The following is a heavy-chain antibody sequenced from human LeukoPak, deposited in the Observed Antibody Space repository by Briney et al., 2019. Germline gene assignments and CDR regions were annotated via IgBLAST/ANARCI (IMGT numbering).Heavy chain of an antibody. J-gene: IGHJ4*02. V-gene: IGHV4-34*01. Sequence: SETLSLTCAVYGGSFSGYYWSWIRQPPGKGLEWIGEINHSGSTNYNPSLKSRVTISVDTSKNQFSLKLSSVTAADTAVYYCARDPSSYYGSGSYQLWGQGTLVTVSS. D-gene: IGHD3-10*01. CDR3: ARDPSSYYGSGSYQL. CDR1: GGSFSGYY. CDR2: INHSGST.